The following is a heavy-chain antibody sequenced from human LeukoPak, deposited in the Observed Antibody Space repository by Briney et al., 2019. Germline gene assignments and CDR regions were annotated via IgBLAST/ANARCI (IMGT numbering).Heavy chain of an antibody. J-gene: IGHJ4*02. D-gene: IGHD6-13*01. Sequence: GGSLRLSCAASGFTVSSNYMSWVRQAPGKGLEWVSVIYSGGSTYYADSVKGRFTISRDNSKNTLYLQMDSLRAEDTAVYYCARSSIAAPDNFDYWGQGTLVTVSS. CDR1: GFTVSSNY. V-gene: IGHV3-53*01. CDR2: IYSGGST. CDR3: ARSSIAAPDNFDY.